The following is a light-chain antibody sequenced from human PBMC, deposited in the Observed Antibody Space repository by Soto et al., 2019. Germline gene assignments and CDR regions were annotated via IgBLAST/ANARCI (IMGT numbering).Light chain of an antibody. Sequence: EIVMTQSPATLSVSPGERATLSCRASQSVSSNLAWYQQNPGQSPRLLIYGASTRATGVPARFSGSGSGTEFTLTISSLQSEDFAVYYCQQYGRSSWTFGQGTKVDI. CDR1: QSVSSN. CDR2: GAS. J-gene: IGKJ1*01. V-gene: IGKV3-15*01. CDR3: QQYGRSSWT.